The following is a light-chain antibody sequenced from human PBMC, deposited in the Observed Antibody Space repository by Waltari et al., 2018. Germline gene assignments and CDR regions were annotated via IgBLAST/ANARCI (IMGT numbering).Light chain of an antibody. V-gene: IGKV3-15*01. Sequence: EIVMTQSPATLSVSPGERATLSCRASQSVSSNFAWYQQKPGQATRLLIYVASTRATGIPARFSGSGSGTEFTLTISSLQSEDFAVYYCQQYNNWPFTFGQGTKLEIK. CDR2: VAS. CDR3: QQYNNWPFT. J-gene: IGKJ2*01. CDR1: QSVSSN.